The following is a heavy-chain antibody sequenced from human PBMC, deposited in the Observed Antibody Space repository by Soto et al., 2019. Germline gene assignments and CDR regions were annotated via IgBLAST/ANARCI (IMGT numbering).Heavy chain of an antibody. J-gene: IGHJ5*02. V-gene: IGHV5-51*01. CDR3: ARGHYGSGTQFDP. CDR1: GYTFTNYW. Sequence: PXESLRICFRGAGYTFTNYWVAWVRQMPGKGLEWMGIIYPPDSDTRYSPSFQGQVTISADKSISTAYLQWSSLKASDTAMYYCARGHYGSGTQFDPWGQGTLVTVSS. D-gene: IGHD3-10*01. CDR2: IYPPDSDT.